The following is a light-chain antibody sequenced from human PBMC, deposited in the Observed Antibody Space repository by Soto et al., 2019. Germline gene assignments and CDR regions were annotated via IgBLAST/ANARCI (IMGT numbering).Light chain of an antibody. CDR1: QSISSW. V-gene: IGKV1-5*01. CDR3: QQSGVT. J-gene: IGKJ3*01. Sequence: DIQMTQSPSTLSASVGDRVTITCRASQSISSWLAWYQQKPGKAPKLLIYDASSLESGVPSRFSGSGSGTEFTLTISSLQPDDFATYYGQQSGVTFGPGTKVDIK. CDR2: DAS.